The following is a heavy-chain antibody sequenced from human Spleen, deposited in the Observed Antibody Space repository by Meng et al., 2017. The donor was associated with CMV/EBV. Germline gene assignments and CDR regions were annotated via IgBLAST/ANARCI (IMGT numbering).Heavy chain of an antibody. CDR1: GFTFSSYA. J-gene: IGHJ4*02. D-gene: IGHD2-2*01. CDR2: ISYDGSNK. Sequence: GESLKISCAASGFTFSSYAMHWVRQAPGKGLEWVAVISYDGSNKKYADSVKGRLTISRDNSKNTLYLQMNSLRAEDTAVYYCARDLGAGVPAAILIDYWGQGTLVTVSS. CDR3: ARDLGAGVPAAILIDY. V-gene: IGHV3-30*04.